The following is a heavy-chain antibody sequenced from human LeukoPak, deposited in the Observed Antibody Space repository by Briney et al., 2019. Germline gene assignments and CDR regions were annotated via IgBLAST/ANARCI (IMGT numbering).Heavy chain of an antibody. CDR2: ISSTDTT. CDR3: ARGIRGSDPDY. V-gene: IGHV3-11*01. D-gene: IGHD5-12*01. Sequence: GGPLRLSCAASGFTFSDYYMTWIRQAPGKGLEWVSYISSTDTTYYADSVKGRFTVSRDNAKNSLFLQMHSLRAEDTAVYYCARGIRGSDPDYWGPGALLTVSS. CDR1: GFTFSDYY. J-gene: IGHJ4*02.